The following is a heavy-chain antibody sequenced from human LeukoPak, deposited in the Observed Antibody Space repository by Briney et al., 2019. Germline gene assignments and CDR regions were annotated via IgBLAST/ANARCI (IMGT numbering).Heavy chain of an antibody. CDR2: IYTSGST. D-gene: IGHD6-13*01. J-gene: IGHJ4*02. V-gene: IGHV4-4*07. Sequence: SETLSLTCTVSGGSISSYYWSWVRQPAGKGLEWIGRIYTSGSTNYNPSLKSRVTMSVDTSKNQFSLKLSSVTAADTAVYYCARVPSRIAAAYYFDYWGQGTLVTVSS. CDR3: ARVPSRIAAAYYFDY. CDR1: GGSISSYY.